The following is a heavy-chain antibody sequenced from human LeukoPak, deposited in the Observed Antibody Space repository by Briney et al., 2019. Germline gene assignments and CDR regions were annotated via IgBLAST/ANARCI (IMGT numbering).Heavy chain of an antibody. V-gene: IGHV1-2*06. CDR1: GYTFTGYY. Sequence: ASVKVSCKASGYTFTGYYMHWVRQAPGQGLEWMGRTNPNNGATNYAQKLQGRVTITGDTSISTAYMELSGLRSDDTAVYYCTRESGSYHGNDYWGQGTLVTVSS. J-gene: IGHJ4*02. CDR3: TRESGSYHGNDY. D-gene: IGHD1-26*01. CDR2: TNPNNGAT.